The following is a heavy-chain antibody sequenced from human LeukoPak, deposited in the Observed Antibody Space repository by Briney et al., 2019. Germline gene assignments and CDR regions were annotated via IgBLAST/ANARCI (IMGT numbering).Heavy chain of an antibody. CDR3: ARRVGSTGLDY. CDR2: ITSSGSTI. J-gene: IGHJ4*02. Sequence: PGGSLRLSCAASGFTFSSDEMNWVRQAPGKGLEWVSYITSSGSTIYYADSVKGRFTISRDNAKTSLYLQMNSLRAEDTAVYYCARRVGSTGLDYWGQGTLVTVSS. V-gene: IGHV3-48*03. D-gene: IGHD2-8*02. CDR1: GFTFSSDE.